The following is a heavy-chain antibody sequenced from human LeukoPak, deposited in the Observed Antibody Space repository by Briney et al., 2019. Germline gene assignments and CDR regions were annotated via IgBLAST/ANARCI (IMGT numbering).Heavy chain of an antibody. Sequence: GGSLRLSCEASGFNVGDKYMSWVRQAPGKGLEWVSAISDSGNTYHADSVKGRFTISRDSSKNTLFLQMNRLRPEDAAVYYCAKAPVTTCRGAYCYPFDYWGQGTLVTVSS. D-gene: IGHD2-21*01. V-gene: IGHV3-23*01. CDR3: AKAPVTTCRGAYCYPFDY. CDR2: ISDSGNT. CDR1: GFNVGDKY. J-gene: IGHJ4*02.